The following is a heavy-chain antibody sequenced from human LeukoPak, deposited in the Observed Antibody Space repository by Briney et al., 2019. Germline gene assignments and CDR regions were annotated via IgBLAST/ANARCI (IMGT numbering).Heavy chain of an antibody. Sequence: GGSLRLSCAASGFTFSTYWMHWVRQAPGKGLVWVSRISNDESSTTYADSVEGRFTISRDNAKNILYLQMSSLRAEDTAVYYCTRERGFNYFDYWGQGTLATVSS. CDR3: TRERGFNYFDY. J-gene: IGHJ4*02. CDR1: GFTFSTYW. CDR2: ISNDESST. V-gene: IGHV3-74*01.